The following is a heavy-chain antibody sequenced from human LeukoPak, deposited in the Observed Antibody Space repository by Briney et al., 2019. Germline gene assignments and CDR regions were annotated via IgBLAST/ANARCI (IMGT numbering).Heavy chain of an antibody. CDR2: ISWDGGGT. J-gene: IGHJ4*02. CDR1: GFTFDDYT. Sequence: GGSLRLSCAASGFTFDDYTMHWVRHAPGKGLEWVSLISWDGGGTYYADSVKGRFTISRDNSKNSLYLQMNSLRAEDTAVYYCAKRPYEPYYFDFWGQGTLVTVSS. V-gene: IGHV3-43*01. D-gene: IGHD3-16*01. CDR3: AKRPYEPYYFDF.